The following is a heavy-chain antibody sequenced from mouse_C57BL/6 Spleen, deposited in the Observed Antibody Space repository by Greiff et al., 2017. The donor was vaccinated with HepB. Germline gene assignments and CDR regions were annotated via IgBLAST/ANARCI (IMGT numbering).Heavy chain of an antibody. D-gene: IGHD3-2*02. J-gene: IGHJ3*01. V-gene: IGHV5-16*01. Sequence: EVKLMESEGGLVQPGSSMKLSCTASGFTFSDYYMAWVRQVPEKGLEWVAKINYDGSRTNYLDSLKSRIIISRDNAKNSLYLKMSSLTSEDTATYYCGREGGSPGQFAYWGQGTLVTVSA. CDR3: GREGGSPGQFAY. CDR2: INYDGSRT. CDR1: GFTFSDYY.